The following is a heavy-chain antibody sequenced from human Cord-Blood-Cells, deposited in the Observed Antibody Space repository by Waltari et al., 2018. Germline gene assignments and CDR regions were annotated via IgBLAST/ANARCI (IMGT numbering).Heavy chain of an antibody. J-gene: IGHJ3*02. CDR2: INHSGST. D-gene: IGHD6-13*01. Sequence: QVQLQQWGAGLLKPSETLSLTCAVYGGSFNGYYWSWIRQPPGKGLEWIGEINHSGSTNYNPSLKSRVTISVDTSKNQFSLKLSSVTAADTAVYYCARSSSSDAFDIWGQGTMVTVSS. CDR1: GGSFNGYY. V-gene: IGHV4-34*01. CDR3: ARSSSSDAFDI.